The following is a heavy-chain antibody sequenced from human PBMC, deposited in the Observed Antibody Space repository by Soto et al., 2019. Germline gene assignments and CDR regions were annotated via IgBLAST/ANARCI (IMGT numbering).Heavy chain of an antibody. CDR2: IYYSGST. Sequence: SETLSLTCTVSGGSISSSSYYWGWIRQPPGKGLEWIGSIYYSGSTYYNPSLKSRVTISVDTSKNQFSLKLSSVTAADTAVYYCARPYYYGSGSYYNPPYYYYYMDVWGEGTKVTVSS. CDR3: ARPYYYGSGSYYNPPYYYYYMDV. CDR1: GGSISSSSYY. V-gene: IGHV4-39*01. D-gene: IGHD3-10*01. J-gene: IGHJ6*03.